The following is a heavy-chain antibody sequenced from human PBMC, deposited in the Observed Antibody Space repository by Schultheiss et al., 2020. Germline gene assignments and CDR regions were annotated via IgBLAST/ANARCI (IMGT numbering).Heavy chain of an antibody. Sequence: GESLKISCKGSGYSFTSYWMHWVRQAPGKGLVWVSRINSDGSSTSYADSVKGRFTISRDNAKNSLYLQMNSLRAEDTAVYYCARDSRGAFDYWGQGTLVTVSS. CDR3: ARDSRGAFDY. J-gene: IGHJ4*02. CDR1: GYSFTSYW. V-gene: IGHV3-74*01. CDR2: INSDGSST.